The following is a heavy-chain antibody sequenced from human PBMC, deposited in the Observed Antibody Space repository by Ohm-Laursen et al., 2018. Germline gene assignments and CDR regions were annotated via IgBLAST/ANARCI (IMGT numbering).Heavy chain of an antibody. J-gene: IGHJ4*02. CDR2: IYYSGST. V-gene: IGHV4-59*01. CDR1: GGSISSYY. D-gene: IGHD3-22*01. Sequence: GTLYLTCIVSGGSISSYYWSWIRQPPGKGLEWIGYIYYSGSTNYNPSLKSRVTISVDTSKNQFSLKLSTVTAADTAVYYCARASYDTSDYYYRPIQFDFWGQGTLVTVSS. CDR3: ARASYDTSDYYYRPIQFDF.